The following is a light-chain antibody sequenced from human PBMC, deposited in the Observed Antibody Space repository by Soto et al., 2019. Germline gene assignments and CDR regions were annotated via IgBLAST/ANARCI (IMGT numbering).Light chain of an antibody. J-gene: IGKJ4*01. CDR1: QGINRY. V-gene: IGKV1-9*01. Sequence: IQLTQSPSSLSASVGDRVTITCRASQGINRYLAWYQEEPGKAPKLLIYASSTLQSGVPSRFSGSGSGTDFTLSISSLQPEDFGTYYCQQLHSYPITFGGGTKVDIK. CDR2: ASS. CDR3: QQLHSYPIT.